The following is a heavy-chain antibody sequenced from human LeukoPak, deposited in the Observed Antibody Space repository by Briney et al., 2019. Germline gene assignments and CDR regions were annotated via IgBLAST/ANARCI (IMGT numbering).Heavy chain of an antibody. Sequence: GASVKVSCKASGYTFIAYYIHWVRQAPGQGLEWMGWMNPNSGGTNYAQKFQGRVTMTRDTSISTAYMELSRLRSDDTAVYHCARAIVATFATDYWGQGTLVTVSS. CDR2: MNPNSGGT. D-gene: IGHD5-12*01. CDR3: ARAIVATFATDY. CDR1: GYTFIAYY. J-gene: IGHJ4*02. V-gene: IGHV1-2*02.